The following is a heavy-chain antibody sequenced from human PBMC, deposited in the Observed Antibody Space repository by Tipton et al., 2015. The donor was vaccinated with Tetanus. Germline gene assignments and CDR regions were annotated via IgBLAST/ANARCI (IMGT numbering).Heavy chain of an antibody. CDR1: GGSINTGDYY. Sequence: TLSLTCNVSGGSINTGDYYWSWIRQSPGKGLEWIGHVYYSGRTYYNPPLKSRVTISADMSKNQFSLKLTSVTAADTATYYCARMVFPYGQVVYWGQGTLVTVAS. D-gene: IGHD2-21*01. CDR2: VYYSGRT. J-gene: IGHJ4*02. CDR3: ARMVFPYGQVVY. V-gene: IGHV4-30-4*01.